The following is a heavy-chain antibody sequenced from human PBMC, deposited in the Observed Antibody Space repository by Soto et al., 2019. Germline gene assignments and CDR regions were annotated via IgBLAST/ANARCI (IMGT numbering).Heavy chain of an antibody. CDR3: ARDRSNSPDYFDY. Sequence: TSETLSLTCTVSGGSISSDDYYWTWIRQPPGKGLERIGYIYHSGRTSYNPSLDSRITISMDTSKNLFSLKLSSVSAADTAVYYCARDRSNSPDYFDYWGQGALVTVSS. J-gene: IGHJ4*02. V-gene: IGHV4-30-4*01. CDR1: GGSISSDDYY. D-gene: IGHD6-6*01. CDR2: IYHSGRT.